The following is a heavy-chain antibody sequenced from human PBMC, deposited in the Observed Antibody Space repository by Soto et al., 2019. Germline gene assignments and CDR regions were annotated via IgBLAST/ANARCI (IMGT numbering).Heavy chain of an antibody. CDR2: IYWDDDK. D-gene: IGHD6-6*01. J-gene: IGHJ4*02. CDR1: GFSLSTSGVG. V-gene: IGHV2-5*02. Sequence: QITLKESGPTLVKPTQTLTLTCTFSGFSLSTSGVGVGWIRQPPGKALEWLALIYWDDDKRDSPFLKSRLTITKDTSKSHVVLTRTNMDPMHTATYYCAHSPYSSSSYYFDYWGQGTLVTVSS. CDR3: AHSPYSSSSYYFDY.